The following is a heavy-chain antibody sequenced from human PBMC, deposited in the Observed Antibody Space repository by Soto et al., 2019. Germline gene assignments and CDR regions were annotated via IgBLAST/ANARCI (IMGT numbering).Heavy chain of an antibody. J-gene: IGHJ6*02. CDR3: ARDRRVDSGYGMDV. CDR1: GFTFSSYS. CDR2: ISSSSSYI. D-gene: IGHD1-26*01. Sequence: PGGSLRLSCAASGFTFSSYSMNWVRQAPGKGLEWVSSISSSSSYIYYADSVKGRFTISRDNAKNSLYLQMNSLRAEDTAVYYCARDRRVDSGYGMDVWGQGTTVTVSS. V-gene: IGHV3-21*01.